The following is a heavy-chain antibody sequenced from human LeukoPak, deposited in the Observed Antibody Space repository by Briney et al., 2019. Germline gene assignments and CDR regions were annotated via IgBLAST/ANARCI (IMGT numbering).Heavy chain of an antibody. CDR2: LNPKSGDT. Sequence: ASVKVSCKASGYTFTDYYYIHWVRQAPGQGLEWMGWLNPKSGDTNYAQKFQGRGTVTRDTSISTAYMELSGLRSDDTAVYYCARPSSTDYVWGQGTQVTVSS. J-gene: IGHJ4*02. D-gene: IGHD2-2*01. V-gene: IGHV1-2*02. CDR3: ARPSSTDYV. CDR1: GYTFTDYY.